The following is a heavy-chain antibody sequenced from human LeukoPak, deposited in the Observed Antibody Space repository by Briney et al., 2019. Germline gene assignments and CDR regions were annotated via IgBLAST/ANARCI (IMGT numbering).Heavy chain of an antibody. J-gene: IGHJ4*02. CDR2: LTLIGTNT. D-gene: IGHD6-6*01. V-gene: IGHV3-23*01. CDR3: AKDSPLRTSYHGDFDY. Sequence: PGGSLRLSCAAAALAVGVYAMSWVRQAPGKGLEWVSALTLIGTNTHYADSVKGRFTISRDVSKNTLYLQMNTLRAENPAVYYWAKDSPLRTSYHGDFDYWGQGTLVTVSS. CDR1: ALAVGVYA.